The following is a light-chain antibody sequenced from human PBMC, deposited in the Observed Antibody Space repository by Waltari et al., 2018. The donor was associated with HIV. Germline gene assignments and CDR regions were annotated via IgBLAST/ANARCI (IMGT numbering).Light chain of an antibody. J-gene: IGLJ2*01. CDR3: VSYTEKDTFLL. CDR2: DVT. Sequence: QSALTQPPSASGSPGQSVAISCTGSSNDIGPSNFVSWYQHHPGKAPKLLIYDVTRRPPGIPDRFSGTKSGYTASLTVSDLQVEDEADYYCVSYTEKDTFLLFGGGTKLAV. V-gene: IGLV2-8*01. CDR1: SNDIGPSNF.